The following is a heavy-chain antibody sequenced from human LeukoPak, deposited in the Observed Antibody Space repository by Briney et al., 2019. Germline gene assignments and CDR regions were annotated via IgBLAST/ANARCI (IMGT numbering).Heavy chain of an antibody. Sequence: ASVKLSCNSSGRTFSSYAISWVRQAPGQGLEWRGGNIPIFGTANYAQKFQGRVTITTDESTSTAYMELSSLRSEDTAVYYCARGSGYFDWLNLDYWGQGTLVTVSS. J-gene: IGHJ4*02. D-gene: IGHD3-9*01. CDR2: NIPIFGTA. CDR1: GRTFSSYA. V-gene: IGHV1-69*05. CDR3: ARGSGYFDWLNLDY.